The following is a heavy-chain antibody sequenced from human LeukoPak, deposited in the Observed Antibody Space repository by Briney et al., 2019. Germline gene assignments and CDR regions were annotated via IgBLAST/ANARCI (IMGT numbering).Heavy chain of an antibody. V-gene: IGHV4-59*01. Sequence: SETLSLTCAVYGGSFSGYYWSWIRQPPGKGLEWIGYIYYSGSTNYNPSLKSRVTISVDTSKNQFSLKLSSVTAADTAVYYCARVEDSLRDYWGQGTLVTVSS. CDR1: GGSFSGYY. D-gene: IGHD2-15*01. CDR3: ARVEDSLRDY. CDR2: IYYSGST. J-gene: IGHJ4*02.